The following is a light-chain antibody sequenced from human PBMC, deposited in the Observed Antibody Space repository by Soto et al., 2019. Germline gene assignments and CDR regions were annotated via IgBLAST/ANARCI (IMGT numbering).Light chain of an antibody. CDR2: TAS. J-gene: IGKJ4*01. CDR3: QQANRFPLT. Sequence: DIQMTQSPSSVSASVGDRVTITCRASQGISSWLAWYQQKPGKAPNLLIHTASSLQRGAPSRFSGSGSGTDFTLTIRSLQPEDFATYSCQQANRFPLTFGGGTKVEIK. CDR1: QGISSW. V-gene: IGKV1-12*01.